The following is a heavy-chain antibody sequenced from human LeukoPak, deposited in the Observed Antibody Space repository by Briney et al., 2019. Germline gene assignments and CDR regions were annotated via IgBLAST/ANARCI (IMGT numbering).Heavy chain of an antibody. Sequence: GGSLRLSCAASGLTFSSYGMHWVRQAPGKGLEWVAVISYDGSNKYYADSVKGRFTISRDNSKNTLYLQMNSLRAEDTAVYYCAKDRDSGSSWPYFDYWGQGTLVTVSS. CDR2: ISYDGSNK. CDR3: AKDRDSGSSWPYFDY. J-gene: IGHJ4*02. D-gene: IGHD6-13*01. CDR1: GLTFSSYG. V-gene: IGHV3-30*18.